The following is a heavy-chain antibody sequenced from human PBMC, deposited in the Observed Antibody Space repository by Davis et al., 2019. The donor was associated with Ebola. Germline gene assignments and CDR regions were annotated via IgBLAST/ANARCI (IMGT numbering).Heavy chain of an antibody. V-gene: IGHV1-46*01. CDR3: AGLGWYCSSTSCSGAFDI. CDR2: INPSGGST. Sequence: ASVKVSCKASGYIFSNYDINWVRQAPGQGLEWMGIINPSGGSTSYAQKFQGRVTMTRDTSTSTVYMELSSLRSEDTAVYYCAGLGWYCSSTSCSGAFDIWGQGTMVTVSS. J-gene: IGHJ3*02. CDR1: GYIFSNYD. D-gene: IGHD2-2*01.